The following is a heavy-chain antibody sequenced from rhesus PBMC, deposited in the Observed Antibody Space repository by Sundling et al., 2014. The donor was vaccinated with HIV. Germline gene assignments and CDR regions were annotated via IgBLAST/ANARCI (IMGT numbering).Heavy chain of an antibody. CDR3: ATWGDSLDV. Sequence: EVQLVETGGGLVQPGGSLKLSCAASGFTFSSYGMSWVRQAPGKGLEWVSAINSGGGSTYYADSMKGRFTISRDNSKNTLSLQMNSPRAEDTAVYYCATWGDSLDVWGRGVLVTVSS. CDR1: GFTFSSYG. V-gene: IGHV3S42*01. CDR2: INSGGGST. D-gene: IGHD1-38*01. J-gene: IGHJ5-2*02.